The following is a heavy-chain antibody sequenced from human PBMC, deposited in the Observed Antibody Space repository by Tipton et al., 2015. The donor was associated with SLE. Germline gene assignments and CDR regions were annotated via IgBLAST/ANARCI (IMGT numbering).Heavy chain of an antibody. Sequence: VQLVQSGPEVKKPGESLKISCKGSGYSFTSYWIGWVRQMPGKGLEWMGIIYPGDSDTRYSPSFQGQVTISADKFISTAYLQWSSLKASDTAMYYCARPPSYSSGWYYFDYWGQGTLVTVSS. V-gene: IGHV5-51*01. CDR3: ARPPSYSSGWYYFDY. D-gene: IGHD6-19*01. J-gene: IGHJ4*02. CDR2: IYPGDSDT. CDR1: GYSFTSYW.